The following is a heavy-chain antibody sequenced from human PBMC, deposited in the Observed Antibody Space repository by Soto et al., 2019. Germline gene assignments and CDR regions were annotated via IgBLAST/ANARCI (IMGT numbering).Heavy chain of an antibody. J-gene: IGHJ4*02. CDR3: AHRVLRTVFGLVTTTAIYFDF. Sequence: QITLNASGPTVVRPTEPLTLTCRFSGFSLTTSGVGVGWIRQSPGKAPEWLGLIYWDDDKRYSASRKSRLTITKDTSKNQVVLTVSDLDPTDTATYYCAHRVLRTVFGLVTTTAIYFDFWGQGTPVAVS. V-gene: IGHV2-5*02. D-gene: IGHD3-3*01. CDR2: IYWDDDK. CDR1: GFSLTTSGVG.